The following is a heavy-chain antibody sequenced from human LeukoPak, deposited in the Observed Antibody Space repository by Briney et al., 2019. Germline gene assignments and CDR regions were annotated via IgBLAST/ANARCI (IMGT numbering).Heavy chain of an antibody. J-gene: IGHJ2*01. CDR1: GFTFSDYY. CDR2: ISSSSSYT. D-gene: IGHD1-20*01. V-gene: IGHV3-11*06. CDR3: ASPYNWTLENWYFDL. Sequence: GGSLRLSCAASGFTFSDYYMSWIRQAPGKGLEWVSYISSSSSYTNYADSVKGRYTISRDNAKNSLYLQMNSLRAEDTAVYYCASPYNWTLENWYFDLWGRGTLVTVSS.